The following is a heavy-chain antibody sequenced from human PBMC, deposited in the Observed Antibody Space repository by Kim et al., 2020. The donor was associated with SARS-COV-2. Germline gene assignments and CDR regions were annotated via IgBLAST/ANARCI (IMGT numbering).Heavy chain of an antibody. CDR1: GYTFTYYG. D-gene: IGHD2-8*01. V-gene: IGHV7-4-1*01. CDR2: IDTNTGHP. J-gene: IGHJ4*02. CDR3: ARWGNGYIDY. Sequence: ASVKVSCKASGYTFTYYGMNWVRQAPGQGLEWMGWIDTNTGHPTYAQGFTGRFVFSLDTSVSTAYLQIDSLKAEETAVYYCARWGNGYIDYWGQGTLV.